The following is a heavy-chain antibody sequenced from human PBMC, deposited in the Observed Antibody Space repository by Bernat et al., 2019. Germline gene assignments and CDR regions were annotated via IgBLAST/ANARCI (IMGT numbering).Heavy chain of an antibody. V-gene: IGHV3-33*01. Sequence: GGGVGGAGGGVGVSWGGSGVTVSSYGVGWVRQAPGEGLEGVGVIGNAGSNKYCADYVRGRFTISRDNSKKTMYMQMTSLRDEDTAVYYCARDQYSSGWYVDYWGQGTLVTVSS. CDR3: ARDQYSSGWYVDY. CDR2: IGNAGSNK. J-gene: IGHJ4*02. D-gene: IGHD6-19*01. CDR1: GVTVSSYG.